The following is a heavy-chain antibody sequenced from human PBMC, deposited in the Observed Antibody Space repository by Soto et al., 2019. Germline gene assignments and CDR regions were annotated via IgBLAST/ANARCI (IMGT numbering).Heavy chain of an antibody. Sequence: QLQVQESGPGLVKPLETLSLTCTVSGGSISTSKNYWGLIRQPPGKGLEWIGTISYSGSTYYNPSLNGRVIISADTSKNQFSLKLSSLTAADTAVYYCSRRYSFGSGKYGVDVWDQGTMVTVSS. CDR3: SRRYSFGSGKYGVDV. D-gene: IGHD3-10*01. CDR2: ISYSGST. V-gene: IGHV4-39*01. J-gene: IGHJ6*02. CDR1: GGSISTSKNY.